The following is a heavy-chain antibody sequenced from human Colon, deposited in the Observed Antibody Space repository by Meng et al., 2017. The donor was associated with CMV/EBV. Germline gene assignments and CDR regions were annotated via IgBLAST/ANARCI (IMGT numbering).Heavy chain of an antibody. CDR3: ARHDYGGNSRGAS. J-gene: IGHJ5*02. Sequence: GESLKISCAASGFTFSDHYMDWVRQAPGKGLEWVGRTRNKANSYTTEYAASVKGRFTISRDDSKNSLYLQMNSLKTEDMAVYYCARHDYGGNSRGASWGQGTLVTVSS. CDR2: TRNKANSYTT. V-gene: IGHV3-72*01. D-gene: IGHD4-23*01. CDR1: GFTFSDHY.